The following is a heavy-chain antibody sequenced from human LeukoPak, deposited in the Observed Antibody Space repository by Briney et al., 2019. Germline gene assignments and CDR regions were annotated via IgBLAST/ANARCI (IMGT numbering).Heavy chain of an antibody. CDR1: GFTFSSYS. Sequence: GSLRLSCAASGFTFSSYSMNWVRQAPGKGLEWVSSISSSSSYIYYADSVKGRFTISRDNAKNSLYLQMNSLRAEDTAVYYCARVVGGYCSGGSCSVDYWGQGTLVTVSS. J-gene: IGHJ4*02. D-gene: IGHD2-15*01. CDR2: ISSSSSYI. CDR3: ARVVGGYCSGGSCSVDY. V-gene: IGHV3-21*01.